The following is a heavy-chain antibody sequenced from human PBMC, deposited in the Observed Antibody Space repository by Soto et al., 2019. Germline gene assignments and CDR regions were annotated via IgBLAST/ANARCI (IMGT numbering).Heavy chain of an antibody. J-gene: IGHJ1*01. CDR1: GFTFSSYW. Sequence: PXGSLRLSFSAAGFTFSSYWMSWVRQAPGKGLEWVANIKQDGSEKYYVDSVKGRFTISRDNAKNSLYLQMNSLRAEDTAVYYCARISYYDFWSGYYFQHWGQGTLVTVSS. CDR3: ARISYYDFWSGYYFQH. V-gene: IGHV3-7*03. CDR2: IKQDGSEK. D-gene: IGHD3-3*01.